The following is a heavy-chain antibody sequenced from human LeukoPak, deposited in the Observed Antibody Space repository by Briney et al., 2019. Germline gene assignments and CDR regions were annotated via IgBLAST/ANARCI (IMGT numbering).Heavy chain of an antibody. CDR3: ARAGPSSSWHQFDY. J-gene: IGHJ4*02. Sequence: GGSLRLSCAASGFTFSSYAMHWVRQAPGKGLEWVAVISYDGSNKYYADSVKGRFTISRDNSKNTLYLQMNSLRADDTAVYYCARAGPSSSWHQFDYWGQGTLVTVSS. CDR2: ISYDGSNK. V-gene: IGHV3-30*04. D-gene: IGHD6-13*01. CDR1: GFTFSSYA.